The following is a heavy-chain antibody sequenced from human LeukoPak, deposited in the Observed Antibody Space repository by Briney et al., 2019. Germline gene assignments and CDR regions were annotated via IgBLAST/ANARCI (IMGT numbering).Heavy chain of an antibody. V-gene: IGHV3-48*03. CDR2: ISSSGSTI. CDR1: GFTFDDYD. CDR3: ARKESYYYYMDV. Sequence: GGSLRLSCAASGFTFDDYDMNWVRQAPGKGLEWVSYISSSGSTIYYADSVKGRFTISRDNAKNSLYLQMNSLRAEDTAVYYCARKESYYYYMDVWGKGTTVTISS. J-gene: IGHJ6*03. D-gene: IGHD3-10*01.